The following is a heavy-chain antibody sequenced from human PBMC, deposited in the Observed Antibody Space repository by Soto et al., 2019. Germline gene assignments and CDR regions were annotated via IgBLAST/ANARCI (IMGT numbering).Heavy chain of an antibody. J-gene: IGHJ3*02. CDR3: AKGDIRIHFASAFDI. D-gene: IGHD3-16*01. CDR2: ISWNSGSI. CDR1: GFTFDDYA. V-gene: IGHV3-9*01. Sequence: GGSLRLSCAASGFTFDDYAMHWVRQAPGKGLEWVSGISWNSGSIGYADSVKGRFTISRDNAKNSLYLQMNSLRAEDTALYYCAKGDIRIHFASAFDIWGQGTMVTVSS.